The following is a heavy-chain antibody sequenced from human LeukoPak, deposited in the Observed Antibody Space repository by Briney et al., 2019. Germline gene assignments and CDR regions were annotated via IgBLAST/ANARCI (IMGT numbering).Heavy chain of an antibody. Sequence: GGALRVSCVASVFTSSSYVMSWVRPARGKGLEWVSAISGSGGHTYYGDSVRGRFTISRDNFKNTLFLQMSSLRVEDTAVYYCARDRGKLRYLDLWGQGTLLTVAS. CDR1: VFTSSSYV. CDR3: ARDRGKLRYLDL. CDR2: ISGSGGHT. J-gene: IGHJ4*02. D-gene: IGHD3-9*01. V-gene: IGHV3-23*01.